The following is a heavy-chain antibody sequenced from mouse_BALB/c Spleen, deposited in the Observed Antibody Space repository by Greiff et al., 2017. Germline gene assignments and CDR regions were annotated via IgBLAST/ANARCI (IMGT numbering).Heavy chain of an antibody. CDR3: ARGEDYYGSSSYYAMDY. CDR2: ISSGSSTI. J-gene: IGHJ4*01. Sequence: EVQLVESGGGLVQPGGSRKLSCAASGFTFSSFGMHWVRQAPEKGLEWVAYISSGSSTIYYADTVKGRFTISRDNPKNTLFLQMTSLRSEDTAMYYCARGEDYYGSSSYYAMDYWGQGTSVTVSS. CDR1: GFTFSSFG. D-gene: IGHD1-1*01. V-gene: IGHV5-17*02.